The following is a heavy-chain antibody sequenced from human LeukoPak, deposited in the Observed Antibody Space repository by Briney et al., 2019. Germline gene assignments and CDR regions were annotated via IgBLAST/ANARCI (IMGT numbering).Heavy chain of an antibody. V-gene: IGHV3-23*01. J-gene: IGHJ4*02. Sequence: PGGSLRLSCAASGFTFSSYAMSWVRQAPGKGLEWVSAISGSGGSTYYADSVKGRFTISRDNSWNTLYLQMNSLRAEDTAVYYCAKAKSGSYSPFDYWGQGTLVTVSS. CDR2: ISGSGGST. CDR1: GFTFSSYA. CDR3: AKAKSGSYSPFDY. D-gene: IGHD1-26*01.